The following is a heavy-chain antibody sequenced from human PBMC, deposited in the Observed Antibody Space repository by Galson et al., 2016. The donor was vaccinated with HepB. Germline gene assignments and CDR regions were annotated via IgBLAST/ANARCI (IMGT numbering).Heavy chain of an antibody. V-gene: IGHV3-66*01. CDR1: GFTVSSHY. CDR3: AKNGGWYGNGYFDL. D-gene: IGHD6-19*01. J-gene: IGHJ2*01. Sequence: SLRLSCAASGFTVSSHYMSWVRQAPGKGLEWVSVIYSDGRTYYADSVKGRFTISRDNSQNTLYLQMNSLRAEDTAVYYCAKNGGWYGNGYFDLWGRGTLVTVSS. CDR2: IYSDGRT.